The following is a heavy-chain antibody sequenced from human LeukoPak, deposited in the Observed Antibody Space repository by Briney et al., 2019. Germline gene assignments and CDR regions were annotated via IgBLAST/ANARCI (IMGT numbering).Heavy chain of an antibody. CDR1: GGSISSSSYY. CDR2: IYYSGST. V-gene: IGHV4-39*07. Sequence: SETLSLTCTVYGGSISSSSYYWGWIRQPPGKGLEWIGSIYYSGSTYYNPSLKSRVTISVDTSKNQFSLKLSSVTAADTAVYYCASDSGSYYGAFDIWGQGTMVTVSS. CDR3: ASDSGSYYGAFDI. D-gene: IGHD1-26*01. J-gene: IGHJ3*02.